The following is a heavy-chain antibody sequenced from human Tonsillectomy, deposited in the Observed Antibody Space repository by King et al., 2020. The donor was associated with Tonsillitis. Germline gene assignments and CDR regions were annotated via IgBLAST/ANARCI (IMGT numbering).Heavy chain of an antibody. J-gene: IGHJ4*02. CDR1: DASISGGSYY. V-gene: IGHV4-61*02. CDR3: AGSGYCSGYQDF. D-gene: IGHD6-19*01. Sequence: VQLQESGPGLVKPSQTLSLTCTVSDASISGGSYYWSWIRQPAGKGLEWIGRIYTSGNTNYNPSFKSRVTISIDTSKTQFSLMLSSVTVADTAVYYCAGSGYCSGYQDFWGQGTLVTVSS. CDR2: IYTSGNT.